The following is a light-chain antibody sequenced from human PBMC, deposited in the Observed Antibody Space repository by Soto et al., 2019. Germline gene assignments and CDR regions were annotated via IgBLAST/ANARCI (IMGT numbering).Light chain of an antibody. CDR2: SAS. CDR3: QQYGRSPCT. J-gene: IGKJ3*01. V-gene: IGKV3-20*01. CDR1: QSVSSSY. Sequence: EIVLTQSPGTLSLSPGERATLSCRASQSVSSSYLAWYQQKPGQAPRLLIYSASSRATGIPDRFSGSGSGTDFTLTISRLEPEDFAVYYCQQYGRSPCTFGPGTKVDIK.